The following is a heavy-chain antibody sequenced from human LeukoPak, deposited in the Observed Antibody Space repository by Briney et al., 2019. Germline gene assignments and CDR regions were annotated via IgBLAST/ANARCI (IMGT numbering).Heavy chain of an antibody. D-gene: IGHD1-14*01. CDR3: AREGTQLRRYYYGMDV. Sequence: GRSLRLSCAASGFTFSSYGMHWVRLAPGKGLEWVAVIWYDGSNRYYADSVKGRFTISRDNSKNTLYLQMNSLRAEDTAVYYCAREGTQLRRYYYGMDVWGQGTTVTVSS. V-gene: IGHV3-33*01. CDR2: IWYDGSNR. J-gene: IGHJ6*02. CDR1: GFTFSSYG.